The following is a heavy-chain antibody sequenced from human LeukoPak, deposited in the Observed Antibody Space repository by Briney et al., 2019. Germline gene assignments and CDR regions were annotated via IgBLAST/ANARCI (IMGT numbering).Heavy chain of an antibody. CDR2: IAADGGVK. D-gene: IGHD6-19*01. CDR3: AREATWGQWYFDH. J-gene: IGHJ4*02. CDR1: GLTFSSHG. V-gene: IGHV3-30*03. Sequence: GGSLRLSCEASGLTFSSHGMDWVRQAPGKGLEWVAVIAADGGVKHYADSVKGRFTLSRDNSKNTLYLQMNSLSVEDTAIYYCAREATWGQWYFDHWGQGTPVTVSS.